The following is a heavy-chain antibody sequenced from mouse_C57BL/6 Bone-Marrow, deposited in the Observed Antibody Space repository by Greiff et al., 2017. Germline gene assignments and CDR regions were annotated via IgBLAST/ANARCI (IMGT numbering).Heavy chain of an antibody. V-gene: IGHV5-4*01. Sequence: EVQRVESGGGLVKPGGSLKLSCAASGFTFSSYAMYWVRQTPEKRLEWVATISDGGSYTYYPDNVKGRFTISRDNAKNNLYLQMSHLKSEDTAMYYCARGYDYYAMDYWGQGTSVTVSS. CDR3: ARGYDYYAMDY. CDR2: ISDGGSYT. J-gene: IGHJ4*01. CDR1: GFTFSSYA. D-gene: IGHD2-14*01.